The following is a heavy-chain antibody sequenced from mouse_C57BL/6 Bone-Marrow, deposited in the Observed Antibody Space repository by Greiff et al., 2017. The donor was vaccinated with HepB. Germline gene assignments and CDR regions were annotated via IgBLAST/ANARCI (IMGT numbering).Heavy chain of an antibody. J-gene: IGHJ2*01. CDR3: ASYYYGSSLDY. CDR1: GYAFSSYW. Sequence: VQLVESGAELVKPGASVKISCKASGYAFSSYWMNWVKQRPGKGLEWIGQIYPGDGDTNYNGKFKGKATLTADKSSSTAYMQLSSLTSEDSAVYFCASYYYGSSLDYWGQGTTLTVSS. D-gene: IGHD1-1*01. CDR2: IYPGDGDT. V-gene: IGHV1-80*01.